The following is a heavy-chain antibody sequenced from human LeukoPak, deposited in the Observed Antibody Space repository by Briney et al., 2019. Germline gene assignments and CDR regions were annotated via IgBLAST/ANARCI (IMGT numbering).Heavy chain of an antibody. D-gene: IGHD5-12*01. CDR3: AKDTVATFPAALVDY. J-gene: IGHJ4*02. CDR2: ISWNSGSI. Sequence: GGSLRLSCAASGFTFDDYAMHWVRQAPGKGLEWVSGISWNSGSIGYADSVKGRFTISRDNAKNSLYLQMNSLRAEDTALYYCAKDTVATFPAALVDYWGQGTLVTVSS. V-gene: IGHV3-9*01. CDR1: GFTFDDYA.